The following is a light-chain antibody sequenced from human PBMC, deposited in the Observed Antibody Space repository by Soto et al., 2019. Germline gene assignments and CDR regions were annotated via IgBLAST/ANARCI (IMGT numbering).Light chain of an antibody. J-gene: IGKJ2*01. CDR3: QQYGSSPYT. V-gene: IGKV3-20*01. CDR1: QSVSSSY. Sequence: EIVLTQSPGTLSLSPGERATLSCRASQSVSSSYLAWYQQKPGQAPRLLIYGASSRATGIPDRFSGSGSGTDFTLTIRRLEHEDFAVYYCQQYGSSPYTFGQGTKLEIK. CDR2: GAS.